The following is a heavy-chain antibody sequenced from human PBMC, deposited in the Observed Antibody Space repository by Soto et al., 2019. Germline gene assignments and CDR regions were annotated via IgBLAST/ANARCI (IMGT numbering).Heavy chain of an antibody. V-gene: IGHV3-23*01. Sequence: GGSLRLSCAASGFTFSSYTMSWVRQAPGKGLEWVSAISGSGGSTYYADSVKGRFTISRDNSKNTLYLQMNSLRAEDTAVYYCAKTLSTSWYRGGFDYCGRGTLFTVAS. D-gene: IGHD6-13*01. CDR1: GFTFSSYT. CDR3: AKTLSTSWYRGGFDY. J-gene: IGHJ4*02. CDR2: ISGSGGST.